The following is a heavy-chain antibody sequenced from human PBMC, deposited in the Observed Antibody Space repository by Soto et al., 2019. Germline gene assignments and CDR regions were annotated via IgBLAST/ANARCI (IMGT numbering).Heavy chain of an antibody. CDR2: IYHSGST. V-gene: IGHV4-4*02. J-gene: IGHJ4*02. CDR3: ARDRRYYDSSGYGFDY. CDR1: GGSISSSNW. Sequence: QVQLQESGPGLVKPSGTLSLTCAVSGGSISSSNWWSWVRQPPGKGLEWIGEIYHSGSTNYNPSLTSRVTISVDKSKNQFSLKLSSVTAADTAVYYCARDRRYYDSSGYGFDYWGQGTLVTVSS. D-gene: IGHD3-22*01.